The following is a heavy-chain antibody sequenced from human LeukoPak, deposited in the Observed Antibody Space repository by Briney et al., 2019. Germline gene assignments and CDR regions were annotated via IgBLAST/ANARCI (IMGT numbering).Heavy chain of an antibody. CDR2: IYTSGST. CDR3: ARGLAAAGPYYFDY. J-gene: IGHJ4*02. D-gene: IGHD6-13*01. CDR1: GGSISSYY. V-gene: IGHV4-4*07. Sequence: PSETLSLTCTVSGGSISSYYWSCIRQPAGQVLHWIGRIYTSGSTNYNPSLKSRVTISVDKSKNQFSLKLSSVTAADTAVYYCARGLAAAGPYYFDYWGQGTLVTVSS.